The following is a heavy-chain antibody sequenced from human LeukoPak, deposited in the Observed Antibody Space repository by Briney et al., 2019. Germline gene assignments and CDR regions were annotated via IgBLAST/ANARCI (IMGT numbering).Heavy chain of an antibody. V-gene: IGHV1-2*02. CDR3: ARVGKGLGYAFDI. J-gene: IGHJ3*02. Sequence: ASVKVSCKASGYTFTGYYMHWVRQAPGQGLEWMGWINPNSGGTNYAQKLQGRVTMTTDTSTSTAYMELRSLRSDDTAVYYCARVGKGLGYAFDIWGQGTMVTVSS. CDR2: INPNSGGT. D-gene: IGHD1-26*01. CDR1: GYTFTGYY.